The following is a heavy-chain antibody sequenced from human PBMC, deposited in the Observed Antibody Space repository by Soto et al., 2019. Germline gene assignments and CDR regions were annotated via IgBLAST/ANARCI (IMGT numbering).Heavy chain of an antibody. CDR2: IYYSGST. Sequence: QLQLQESGPGLVKPTETLSLTCTVSGGSISSSSYYWGWIRQPPGKGLEWIGSIYYSGSTYYNPSLKSRVTISVDTSKNHFSLMLSSATAADTAVYYCARHLGPKGQDEYFQHWGQGTLVTVSS. D-gene: IGHD7-27*01. CDR3: ARHLGPKGQDEYFQH. V-gene: IGHV4-39*01. J-gene: IGHJ1*01. CDR1: GGSISSSSYY.